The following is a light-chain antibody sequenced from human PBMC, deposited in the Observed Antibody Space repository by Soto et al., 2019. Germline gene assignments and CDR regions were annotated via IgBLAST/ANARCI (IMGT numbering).Light chain of an antibody. CDR2: DVF. J-gene: IGKJ1*01. CDR1: QSIGNY. V-gene: IGKV3-11*01. CDR3: LQRAAWPLT. Sequence: EIVLTQAPATLSLSTGDRATLSCRASQSIGNYIAWYQQKPGQAPRLLVYDVFNMATGIPARFSGSGSGTDFTLTISSLEPEDFAVYYCLQRAAWPLTFGQGTKVEVK.